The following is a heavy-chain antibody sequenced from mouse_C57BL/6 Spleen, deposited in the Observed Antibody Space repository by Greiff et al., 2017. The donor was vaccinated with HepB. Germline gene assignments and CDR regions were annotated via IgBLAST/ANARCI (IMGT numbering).Heavy chain of an antibody. J-gene: IGHJ2*01. CDR3: APNYGSSYNYFDY. Sequence: VQLQEPGAELVKPGASVKMSCKASGYTFTSYWITWVKQRPGQGLEWIGDIYPGSGSTNYNEKFKSKATLTVDTSSSTAYMQLSSLTSEDSAVYYCAPNYGSSYNYFDYWGQGTTLTVSS. CDR2: IYPGSGST. V-gene: IGHV1-55*01. CDR1: GYTFTSYW. D-gene: IGHD1-1*01.